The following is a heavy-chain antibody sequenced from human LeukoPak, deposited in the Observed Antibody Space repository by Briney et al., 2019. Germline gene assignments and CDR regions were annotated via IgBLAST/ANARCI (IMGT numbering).Heavy chain of an antibody. V-gene: IGHV3-33*01. D-gene: IGHD1-26*01. CDR1: GFTFRSYG. CDR2: ICNDESNK. CDR3: ARDLASSSYAEFDY. Sequence: GGSLRLSCAASGFTFRSYGMHWVRQAPGKGLEWVAVICNDESNKSYADSVKGRFTISRDNSKNTLYLQMNSLRAEDTAVYYCARDLASSSYAEFDYWGQGTLLTVSS. J-gene: IGHJ4*02.